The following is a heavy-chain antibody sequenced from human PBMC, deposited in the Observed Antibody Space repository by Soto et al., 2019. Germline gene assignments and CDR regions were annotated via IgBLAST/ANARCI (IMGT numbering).Heavy chain of an antibody. V-gene: IGHV1-69*02. CDR2: IIPILGIA. CDR3: ARVTSSSWFYRFDP. Sequence: QVQLVQSGAEVKKPGSSVKVSCKASGGTFSSYTISWVRQAPGQGLEWMGRIIPILGIANYAQKFQGRVTITAYKSTSTAYMELSSLISEDTGVYYCARVTSSSWFYRFDPWGQGTLFTVSS. CDR1: GGTFSSYT. J-gene: IGHJ5*02. D-gene: IGHD6-13*01.